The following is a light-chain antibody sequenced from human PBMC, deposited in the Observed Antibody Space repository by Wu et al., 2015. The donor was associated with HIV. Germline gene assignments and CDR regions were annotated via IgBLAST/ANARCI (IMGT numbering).Light chain of an antibody. CDR1: QGISRY. J-gene: IGKJ4*01. Sequence: DIQLTQSPSFLSASVGDRVTITCRASQGISRYLAWYQQKPGRAPKLLIYGAFALQSGVPSRFSGSRSETEFTLTISSLQPADSATYFCQQLNSYPLTFGGGTRVELK. CDR3: QQLNSYPLT. V-gene: IGKV1-9*01. CDR2: GAF.